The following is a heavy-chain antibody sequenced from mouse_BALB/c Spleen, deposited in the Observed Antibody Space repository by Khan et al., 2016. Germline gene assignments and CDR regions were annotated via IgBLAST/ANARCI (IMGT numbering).Heavy chain of an antibody. D-gene: IGHD2-2*01. J-gene: IGHJ4*01. V-gene: IGHV3-2*02. CDR1: GYSITSDYA. Sequence: EVQLVESGPGLVKPSQSLSLTCTVTGYSITSDYAWNWIRQFPGNKLEWMGYISYSGSTSYNPSLTSQTSITRDTSKNQFFLQLNSVTTEDTATYYCANFYYGNDDAMDYWGQGTSVTVSS. CDR2: ISYSGST. CDR3: ANFYYGNDDAMDY.